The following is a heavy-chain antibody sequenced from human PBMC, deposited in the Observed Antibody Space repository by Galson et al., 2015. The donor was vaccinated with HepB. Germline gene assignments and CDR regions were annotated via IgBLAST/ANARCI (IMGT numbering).Heavy chain of an antibody. CDR3: TTDPSHYDFWSGYYMTYFDY. Sequence: SLRISCAASGFTFKNAWMSWVRQAPGKGLEWVGRIKSKTDGGTTDYAAPVKGRFTISRDDSKNTLYLQMNSLKTEDTAVYYCTTDPSHYDFWSGYYMTYFDYWGLGTLVTVSS. D-gene: IGHD3-3*01. J-gene: IGHJ4*02. V-gene: IGHV3-15*01. CDR1: GFTFKNAW. CDR2: IKSKTDGGTT.